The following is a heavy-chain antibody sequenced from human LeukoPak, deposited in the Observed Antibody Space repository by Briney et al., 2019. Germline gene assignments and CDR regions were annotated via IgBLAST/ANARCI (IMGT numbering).Heavy chain of an antibody. Sequence: GRSLRLSCAASGFTFNIYWMTWVRQAAGRGLEWLANIKQDGREQYYVDSVKGRFTISRDNAKNSLYLQMNSLRAGDTAVYYCARVGKSGSYPFDYWGQGSLVTVSS. D-gene: IGHD1-26*01. CDR2: IKQDGREQ. CDR3: ARVGKSGSYPFDY. J-gene: IGHJ4*02. CDR1: GFTFNIYW. V-gene: IGHV3-7*05.